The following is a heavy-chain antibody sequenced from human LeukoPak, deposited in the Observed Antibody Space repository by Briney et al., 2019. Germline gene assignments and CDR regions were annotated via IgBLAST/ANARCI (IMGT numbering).Heavy chain of an antibody. CDR1: GFTFSSYA. D-gene: IGHD3-9*01. CDR3: AKGVYYDILTGYFDY. J-gene: IGHJ4*02. Sequence: GGSLRLSCAASGFTFSSYAMSWVRQAPGKGLEWVSAISGSGGSTYYADSVKGRFTISRDNSKNTLYLQMNSLRAEDMALYYCAKGVYYDILTGYFDYWGQGTLVTVSS. V-gene: IGHV3-23*01. CDR2: ISGSGGST.